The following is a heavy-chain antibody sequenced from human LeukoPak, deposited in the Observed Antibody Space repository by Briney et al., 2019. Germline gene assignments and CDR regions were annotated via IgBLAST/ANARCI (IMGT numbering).Heavy chain of an antibody. Sequence: GGSLRLSCAASGFTFSSYSMNWVRQAPGKGLEWVSSISSSSSYISYTDSVKGRFTISRDNAKNSLYLQMNSLRAEDTAVYYCARDGNGDYYYYMDVWGKVTTVTAAS. CDR2: ISSSSSYI. V-gene: IGHV3-21*01. D-gene: IGHD4-23*01. CDR3: ARDGNGDYYYYMDV. J-gene: IGHJ6*03. CDR1: GFTFSSYS.